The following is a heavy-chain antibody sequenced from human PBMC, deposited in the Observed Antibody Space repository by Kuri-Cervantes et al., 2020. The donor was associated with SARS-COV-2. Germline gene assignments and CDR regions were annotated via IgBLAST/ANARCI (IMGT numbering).Heavy chain of an antibody. Sequence: SQTLSLTCAVYGGSISSYYWSWIRQPPGKGLEWIGYIYYSGSTNYNPSLKSRVTISVDTSKNQFSLKLSSVTAADTAVYYCAREPPYGDYFDYWGQGNLVHGAS. D-gene: IGHD4-17*01. CDR3: AREPPYGDYFDY. V-gene: IGHV4-59*01. CDR2: IYYSGST. CDR1: GGSISSYY. J-gene: IGHJ4*02.